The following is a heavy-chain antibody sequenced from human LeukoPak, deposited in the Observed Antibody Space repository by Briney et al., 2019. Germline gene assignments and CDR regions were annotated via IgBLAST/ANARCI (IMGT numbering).Heavy chain of an antibody. D-gene: IGHD2-2*01. V-gene: IGHV1-24*01. CDR3: ATPSALPVPAAIFRY. CDR2: FDPEDGET. J-gene: IGHJ4*02. CDR1: GYTLTELS. Sequence: ASVKVSCKVSGYTLTELSMHWVRQAPGKGLEWMGGFDPEDGETIYAQKFQGRVTMTEDTSTDTAYMELSSLRSEDTAVYYCATPSALPVPAAIFRYWGQGTLVTVSS.